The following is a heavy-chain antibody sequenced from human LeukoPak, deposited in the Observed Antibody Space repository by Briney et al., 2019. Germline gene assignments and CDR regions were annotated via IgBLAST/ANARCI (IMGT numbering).Heavy chain of an antibody. CDR2: IYDSGST. J-gene: IGHJ3*02. V-gene: IGHV4-59*01. CDR1: GGSISIYY. Sequence: SETLSLTCTVSGGSISIYYWSWIRQPPGKGLEWIGYIYDSGSTNYNPSLKSRVTISVDTSKNQFSLKLSSVTAADTAVYYCASLTTAEAFDIWGRGTMVTVSS. D-gene: IGHD3-22*01. CDR3: ASLTTAEAFDI.